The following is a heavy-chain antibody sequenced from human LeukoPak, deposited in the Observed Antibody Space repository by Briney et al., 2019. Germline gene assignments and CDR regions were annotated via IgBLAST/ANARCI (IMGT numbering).Heavy chain of an antibody. CDR2: INPNSGGT. CDR3: ARGFGDTLKNYYFDY. D-gene: IGHD3-10*01. CDR1: GYTFTGYY. V-gene: IGHV1-2*02. Sequence: GASVKVSCKASGYTFTGYYMHWVRQAPGQGLEWMGWINPNSGGTNYAQKFQGRVTMTRDTSISTAYMELSRLRSDDTAVYYCARGFGDTLKNYYFDYWGQGTLVTVSS. J-gene: IGHJ4*02.